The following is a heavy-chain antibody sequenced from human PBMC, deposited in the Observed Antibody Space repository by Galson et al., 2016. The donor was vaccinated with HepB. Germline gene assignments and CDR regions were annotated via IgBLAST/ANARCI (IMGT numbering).Heavy chain of an antibody. CDR1: GGTFSSYA. D-gene: IGHD3-3*01. J-gene: IGHJ6*02. CDR2: IIPILGIA. Sequence: SVKVSYKASGGTFSSYAISWVRQAPGQGLEWMGRIIPILGIANYAQKFQGRVTITAGKSTSTAYMELSSLRSEDTAVYYCARATRTYYDFWSGYLGYYYGMDVGGQGTTVTVAS. V-gene: IGHV1-69*04. CDR3: ARATRTYYDFWSGYLGYYYGMDV.